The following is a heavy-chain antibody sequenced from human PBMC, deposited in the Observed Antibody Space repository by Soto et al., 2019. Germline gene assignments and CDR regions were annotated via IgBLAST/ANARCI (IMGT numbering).Heavy chain of an antibody. D-gene: IGHD4-17*01. V-gene: IGHV1-69*13. J-gene: IGHJ4*02. Sequence: SVKVSCKASGGSFSTYTFNWVRQVPGQGLEWMGRITPVFGPAKYAQKFSGRVTMTADESTSTVYLELNSLTSQDTALYFCARGLSYDDYVRLDQWGQGTPVTVSS. CDR3: ARGLSYDDYVRLDQ. CDR1: GGSFSTYT. CDR2: ITPVFGPA.